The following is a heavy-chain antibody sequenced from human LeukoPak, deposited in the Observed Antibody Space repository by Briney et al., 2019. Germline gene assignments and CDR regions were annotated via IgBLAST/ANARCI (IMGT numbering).Heavy chain of an antibody. CDR1: SLRGYY. D-gene: IGHD3-9*01. V-gene: IGHV4-34*01. CDR2: INHSGST. CDR3: ARGRSPLRYFDWLLYERAVFDP. J-gene: IGHJ5*02. Sequence: SETLSLTCAVSLRGYYWSWIRQPPGKGLEWIGEINHSGSTNYNPSLKSRVTISLDTSKNQFSLRLTSVTAADTAVYYCARGRSPLRYFDWLLYERAVFDPWGQGTLVTVSS.